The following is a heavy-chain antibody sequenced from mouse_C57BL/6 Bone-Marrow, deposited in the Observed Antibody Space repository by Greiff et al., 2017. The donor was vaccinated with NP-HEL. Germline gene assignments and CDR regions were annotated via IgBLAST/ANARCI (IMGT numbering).Heavy chain of an antibody. CDR1: GFTFSDYG. V-gene: IGHV5-17*01. J-gene: IGHJ3*01. CDR2: ISSGSSTI. Sequence: DVKLVESGGGLVKPGGSLKLSCAASGFTFSDYGMHWVRQAPEKGLEWVAYISSGSSTIYYADTVKGRFTISRDNAKNTLFLQMTSLRSEDTAMYYCARPGLYYDYPWFAYWGQGTLVTVSA. CDR3: ARPGLYYDYPWFAY. D-gene: IGHD2-4*01.